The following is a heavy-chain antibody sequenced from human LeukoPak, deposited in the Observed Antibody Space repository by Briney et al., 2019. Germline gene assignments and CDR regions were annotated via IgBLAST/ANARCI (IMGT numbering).Heavy chain of an antibody. CDR1: GLTFSSYW. J-gene: IGHJ4*02. V-gene: IGHV3-7*01. Sequence: GGSLRLSCAASGLTFSSYWMSWVRQAPGKGLEWVANIKRDGSEKYYVDSVKGRFTISRDNAKNSLYLQMNSLRAEDTAVYYCARDQYSLGWNDYWGQGTLVTVSS. CDR3: ARDQYSLGWNDY. CDR2: IKRDGSEK. D-gene: IGHD3/OR15-3a*01.